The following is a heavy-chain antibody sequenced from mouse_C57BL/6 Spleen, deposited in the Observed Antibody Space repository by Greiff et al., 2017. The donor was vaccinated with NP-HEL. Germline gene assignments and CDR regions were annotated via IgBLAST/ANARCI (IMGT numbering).Heavy chain of an antibody. D-gene: IGHD2-4*01. CDR3: ARGDYDGGYAMDY. Sequence: VQLQQPGAELVKPGASVKMSCKASGYTFTSYWITWVKQRPGQGLEWIGDIYPGSGSTNYNEKFKSKATLTVDTSSSTAYMQLSSLTSEDSAVYYCARGDYDGGYAMDYWGQGTSVTVSS. V-gene: IGHV1-55*01. CDR2: IYPGSGST. J-gene: IGHJ4*01. CDR1: GYTFTSYW.